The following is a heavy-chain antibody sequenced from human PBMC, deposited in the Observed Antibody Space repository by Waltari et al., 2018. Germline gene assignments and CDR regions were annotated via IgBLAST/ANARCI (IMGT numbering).Heavy chain of an antibody. CDR1: GFSASTNGLA. CDR2: IYWDDDK. V-gene: IGHV2-5*02. CDR3: AHRRSDGWYDF. Sequence: QITLKESGPTLVKPTQTLTLTCTFPGFSASTNGLAVGWIRQAPGSALEWLALIYWDDDKRYSPSLKARLTINKDTSKNHVVLIMANMDPVDTGTYYCAHRRSDGWYDFWGQGTLVTVSS. J-gene: IGHJ5*01.